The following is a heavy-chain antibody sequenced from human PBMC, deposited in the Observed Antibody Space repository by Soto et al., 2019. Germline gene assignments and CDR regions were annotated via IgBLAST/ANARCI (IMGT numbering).Heavy chain of an antibody. CDR2: IYYSGST. CDR3: ARAGADTHYDFWSGHDY. D-gene: IGHD3-3*01. CDR1: GGSISSGGYY. V-gene: IGHV4-31*03. Sequence: QVQLQESGPGLVKPPQTLSLTCTVSGGSISSGGYYWSWIRQHPGKGLEWIGYIYYSGSTYYNPSLKSRVTISVDTSKNQFSLKLSSVTAADTAVYYCARAGADTHYDFWSGHDYWGQGTLVTVSS. J-gene: IGHJ4*02.